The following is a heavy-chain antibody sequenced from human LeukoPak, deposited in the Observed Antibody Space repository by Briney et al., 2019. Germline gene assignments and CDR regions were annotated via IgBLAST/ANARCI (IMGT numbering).Heavy chain of an antibody. CDR1: GFTVSSSY. CDR3: AREDYYYYMDV. Sequence: GGSLRLSCAASGFTVSSSYMSWVRQAPGKGLEWVSVIYSGGFTYYADSVKGRFTISRDNAKNSLYLQMNSLRAEDTAVYYCAREDYYYYMDVWGKGTTVTVSS. CDR2: IYSGGFT. J-gene: IGHJ6*03. V-gene: IGHV3-53*01.